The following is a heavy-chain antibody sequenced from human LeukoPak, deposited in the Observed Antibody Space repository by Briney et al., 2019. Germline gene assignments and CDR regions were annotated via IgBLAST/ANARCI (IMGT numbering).Heavy chain of an antibody. CDR1: GFTFSSYG. CDR2: IRYDGSNK. Sequence: PGGSLRLSCAASGFTFSSYGMHWVRQAPGKGLEWVAFIRYDGSNKYYADSVKGRFTISRDNSKNTLYLQMNSLRAEDTAVYYCAKSGPYFWSGYYRPGDAFDIWGQGTMVSVSS. V-gene: IGHV3-30*02. J-gene: IGHJ3*02. CDR3: AKSGPYFWSGYYRPGDAFDI. D-gene: IGHD3-3*01.